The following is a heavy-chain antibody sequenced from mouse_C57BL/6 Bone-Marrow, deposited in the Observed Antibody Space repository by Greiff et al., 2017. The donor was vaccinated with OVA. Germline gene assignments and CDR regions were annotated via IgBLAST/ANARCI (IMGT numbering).Heavy chain of an antibody. J-gene: IGHJ2*01. CDR3: AREDWDYFDY. V-gene: IGHV1-84*01. Sequence: VKLEQSGPELVKPGASVKISCKASGYTFTDYYINWVKQRPGQGLEWIGGIYPGSGNTKYNEKFKGKATLTVDTSSSTAYMQLSSLTSEDSAVYCCAREDWDYFDYWDQGTALTVSS. D-gene: IGHD4-1*01. CDR2: IYPGSGNT. CDR1: GYTFTDYY.